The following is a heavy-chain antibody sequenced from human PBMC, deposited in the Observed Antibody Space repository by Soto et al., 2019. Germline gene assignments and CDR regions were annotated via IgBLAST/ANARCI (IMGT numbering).Heavy chain of an antibody. CDR1: GSAFTNYD. J-gene: IGHJ6*01. CDR2: MNPNSGNT. D-gene: IGHD2-2*01. Sequence: QVQLVQSGAEVKEPGASVKVSCKASGSAFTNYDINWVRQATGQGLEWMGWMNPNSGNTGYAQKFQGRFTMTRDTSIGIAYMELSSLRSEDTAVYYCAKGYAMDVWGQGTTVTVSS. V-gene: IGHV1-8*01. CDR3: AKGYAMDV.